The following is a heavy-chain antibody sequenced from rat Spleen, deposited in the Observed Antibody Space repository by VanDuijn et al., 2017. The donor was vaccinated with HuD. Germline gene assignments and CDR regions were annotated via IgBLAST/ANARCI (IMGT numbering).Heavy chain of an antibody. V-gene: IGHV6-6*01. CDR1: GFTFSTAW. J-gene: IGHJ2*01. CDR2: IKAKSNNYAT. Sequence: EVQVLESGGGLVQPGNSLKLSCATSGFTFSTAWMYWYRQFPEKRLEWVARIKAKSNNYATDYTESVKGRFTISRDDAKSSIYLQRKNLKEEDTANYYCACTFGVGDWGQGVMVTVSS. D-gene: IGHD4-3*01. CDR3: ACTFGVGD.